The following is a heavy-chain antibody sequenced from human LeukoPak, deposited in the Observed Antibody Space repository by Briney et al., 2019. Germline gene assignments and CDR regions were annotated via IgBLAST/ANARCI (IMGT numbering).Heavy chain of an antibody. CDR1: GFTFSSYA. CDR2: ISYDESYR. V-gene: IGHV3-30-3*01. CDR3: ARETYYYGSGSYYPSDY. J-gene: IGHJ4*02. D-gene: IGHD3-10*01. Sequence: GGSLRLSCAASGFTFSSYAMHWVRQAPGKGLEWVALISYDESYRYYADSVKGRFTISRDNSKNTLYLQMNSLRAEDTAVYYCARETYYYGSGSYYPSDYWGQGTLVTVSS.